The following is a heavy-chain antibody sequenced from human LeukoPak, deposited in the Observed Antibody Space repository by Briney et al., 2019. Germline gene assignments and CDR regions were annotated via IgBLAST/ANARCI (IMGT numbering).Heavy chain of an antibody. J-gene: IGHJ4*02. V-gene: IGHV4-59*08. CDR2: IYYSGNT. CDR1: GGSIGSYY. CDR3: ARLSGGNTGPLDY. D-gene: IGHD4-23*01. Sequence: SETLSLTCTVSGGSIGSYYWSWIRQPPGRGLEWIGYIYYSGNTNYNPSLKSRVTISVDTSKNQFSLKLTSLTAADTAVYYCARLSGGNTGPLDYWGQGTLVTVSS.